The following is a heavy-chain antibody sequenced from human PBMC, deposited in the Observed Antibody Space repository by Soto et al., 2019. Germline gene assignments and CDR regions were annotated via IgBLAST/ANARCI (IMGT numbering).Heavy chain of an antibody. Sequence: PGGSLRLSCAASGFTFSSYGMHWVRQAPGKGLEWVAVIWYDGSNKYYADSVKGRFAISRDNSKNTLYLQMNSLRAEDTAVYYCARTNSSGFYFDYWGQGTLVTVSS. J-gene: IGHJ4*02. V-gene: IGHV3-33*08. CDR3: ARTNSSGFYFDY. D-gene: IGHD6-19*01. CDR2: IWYDGSNK. CDR1: GFTFSSYG.